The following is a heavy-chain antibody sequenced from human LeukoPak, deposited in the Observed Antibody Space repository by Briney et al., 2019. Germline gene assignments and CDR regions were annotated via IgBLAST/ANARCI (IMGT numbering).Heavy chain of an antibody. Sequence: GGSLRLSCAASGFTFSSYWMHWVRHAPGKGLVWVSRINSDGSSTSYADSVKGRFTISRDNANNTLYLQMNSLRAEDTAVYYCARDGGAARDYYGMDVWGQGTTVTVSS. CDR3: ARDGGAARDYYGMDV. J-gene: IGHJ6*02. V-gene: IGHV3-74*01. CDR2: INSDGSST. CDR1: GFTFSSYW. D-gene: IGHD1-26*01.